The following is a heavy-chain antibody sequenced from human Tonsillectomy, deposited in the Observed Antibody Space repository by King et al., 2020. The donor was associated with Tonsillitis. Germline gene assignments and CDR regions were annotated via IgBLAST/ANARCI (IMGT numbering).Heavy chain of an antibody. Sequence: QVQLVESGGGVVHPGRSLRLSCVASGFTFSNYGLHWVRQAPGKGLEWVAVISYDEEKKYYADSAKGRFTISRDNSKNTLYLQMNSLRPEDTAVYYCVSFSWVTIDGGHEETNNWFDPWGQGTLVTVSS. CDR1: GFTFSNYG. CDR3: VSFSWVTIDGGHEETNNWFDP. D-gene: IGHD5-12*01. V-gene: IGHV3-30*03. J-gene: IGHJ5*02. CDR2: ISYDEEKK.